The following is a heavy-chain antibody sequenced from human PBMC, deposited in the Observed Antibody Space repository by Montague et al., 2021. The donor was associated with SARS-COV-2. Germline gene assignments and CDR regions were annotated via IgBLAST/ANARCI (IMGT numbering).Heavy chain of an antibody. CDR3: ASLTLGYWSSTSCYSDWFDP. J-gene: IGHJ5*02. V-gene: IGHV4-34*01. D-gene: IGHD2-2*02. Sequence: SETLSLTCAVYGGSFSGYYWSWIRQPPGKGLEWIGEINHSGSTNYNPSIKGRVTISGDTSKKQFSLKLSSVTAADTAVYYCASLTLGYWSSTSCYSDWFDPWGQGTLVTVSS. CDR2: INHSGST. CDR1: GGSFSGYY.